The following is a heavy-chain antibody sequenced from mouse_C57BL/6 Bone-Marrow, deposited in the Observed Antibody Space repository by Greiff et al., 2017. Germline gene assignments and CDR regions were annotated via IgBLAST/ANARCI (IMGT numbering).Heavy chain of an antibody. V-gene: IGHV14-4*01. J-gene: IGHJ1*03. CDR1: GFNIKDDY. CDR2: IDPENGDT. Sequence: LKESGAELVRPGASVKLSCTASGFNIKDDYMHWVKQRPEQGLEWIGWIDPENGDTEYASKFQGKATITADTSSNTAYLQLSSLTSEDTAVYYCTTSRYFDVWGTGTTVTVSS. CDR3: TTSRYFDV.